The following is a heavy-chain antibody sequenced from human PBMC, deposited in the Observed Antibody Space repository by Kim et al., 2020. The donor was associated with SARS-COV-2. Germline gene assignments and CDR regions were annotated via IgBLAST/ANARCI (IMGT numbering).Heavy chain of an antibody. CDR3: AHRMRGGSRGWGIVFDY. V-gene: IGHV2-5*02. CDR1: GFSLSTSGVG. CDR2: IYWDDDK. J-gene: IGHJ4*02. Sequence: SGPTLVKPSQTLTLTCTFSGFSLSTSGVGVGWIRQPPGKALEWLALIYWDDDKRYSPSLKTRLTITKDTSKNQVVLTMTNMDPVDAATYYCAHRMRGGSRGWGIVFDYWGQGTLVTVSS. D-gene: IGHD3-16*01.